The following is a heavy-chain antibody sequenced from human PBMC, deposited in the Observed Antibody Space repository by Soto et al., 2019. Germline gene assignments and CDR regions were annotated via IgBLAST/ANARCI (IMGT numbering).Heavy chain of an antibody. Sequence: PRGSLLIFCDTSVFTFSRVSMNWVRQVPGKGSVWVASISSASSETWYADSVKGRFTISRDNAQNSLFLQMNTLRPEDSAIYYCARVDYWGPGTQVTVSS. V-gene: IGHV3-21*01. CDR2: ISSASSET. CDR1: VFTFSRVS. CDR3: ARVDY. J-gene: IGHJ4*02.